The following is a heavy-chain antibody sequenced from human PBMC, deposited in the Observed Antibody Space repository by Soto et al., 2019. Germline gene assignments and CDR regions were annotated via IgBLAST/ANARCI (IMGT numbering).Heavy chain of an antibody. D-gene: IGHD1-26*01. CDR3: ARAGGRYAITAYDV. V-gene: IGHV4-59*01. CDR1: GVSINSYY. Sequence: SETLSLTCAGSGVSINSYYWSWIRQPPGKALEWIGCIYYSGTTNYNPSLKSRVTISVDTSKNQFSLRLSSVTAADTAVYYCARAGGRYAITAYDVWGPGTLVTVSS. CDR2: IYYSGTT. J-gene: IGHJ3*01.